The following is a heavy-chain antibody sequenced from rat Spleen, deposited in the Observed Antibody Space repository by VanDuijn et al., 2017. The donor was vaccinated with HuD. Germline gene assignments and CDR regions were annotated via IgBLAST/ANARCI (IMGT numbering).Heavy chain of an antibody. CDR1: GFTFSNYG. Sequence: EVQLVESGGGLVQPGRSLKLSCAASGFTFSNYGMAWVRQTPTKGLEWVATISYDGSSTYYRDSVKGRFTISRENAKSTLYLQMNSLRSEDTAAYYCARTTYDYFDYWGQGVMVTVSS. CDR2: ISYDGSST. CDR3: ARTTYDYFDY. J-gene: IGHJ2*01. V-gene: IGHV5-29*01. D-gene: IGHD2-1*01.